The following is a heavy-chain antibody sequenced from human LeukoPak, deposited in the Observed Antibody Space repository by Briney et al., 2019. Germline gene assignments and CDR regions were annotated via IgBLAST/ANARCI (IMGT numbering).Heavy chain of an antibody. D-gene: IGHD3-22*01. CDR2: IYSGGST. V-gene: IGHV3-53*01. CDR3: ARDVPYDSSGYYEDAFDI. J-gene: IGHJ3*02. CDR1: GFTVGSNY. Sequence: GGSLRLSCAASGFTVGSNYMSWVRQAPGKGLEWVSVIYSGGSTYYADSVKGRFTISRDNSKNTLYLQMNSLRAEDTAVYYCARDVPYDSSGYYEDAFDIWGQGTMVTVSS.